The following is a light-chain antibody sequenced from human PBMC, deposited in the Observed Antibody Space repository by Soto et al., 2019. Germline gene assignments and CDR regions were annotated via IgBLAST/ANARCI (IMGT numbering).Light chain of an antibody. CDR3: QQYSSSPIT. Sequence: EIVMTQSPATLSVSPGDSATLSCRASQSISSNLAWYQQKPGQAPRLLIHGASSRATGIPDRISGSGSGTDFTLTISRLEPEDFAVYYCQQYSSSPITFGQGTRLEI. V-gene: IGKV3-20*01. CDR2: GAS. CDR1: QSISSN. J-gene: IGKJ5*01.